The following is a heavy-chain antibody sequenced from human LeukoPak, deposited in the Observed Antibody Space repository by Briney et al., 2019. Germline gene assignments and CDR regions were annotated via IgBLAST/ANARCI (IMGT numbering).Heavy chain of an antibody. D-gene: IGHD5-18*01. J-gene: IGHJ4*02. CDR1: GGSISSSNYY. V-gene: IGHV4-39*07. CDR2: LYYTGST. CDR3: ARSPGFGYSYGPIDY. Sequence: SETLSLTCTVSGGSISSSNYYWGWIRQPPGKGLEWIGNLYYTGSTYYNTSLKSRVTISLDESRNQFSLRLRSVSAADTAVYYCARSPGFGYSYGPIDYWGQGTLVTVSS.